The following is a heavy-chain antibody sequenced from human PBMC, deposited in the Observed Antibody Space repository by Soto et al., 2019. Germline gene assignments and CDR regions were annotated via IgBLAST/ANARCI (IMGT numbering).Heavy chain of an antibody. D-gene: IGHD2-15*01. Sequence: PGGSLRLSCAASGFTFSSYGIHWVRQAPGKGLEWVAVISYDGSNKYYADSVKGRFTISRDNSKNTLYLQMNSLGTEDTAMYYCAKDRYCSGGTCLNFYGMDVWGQGTTVTVSS. V-gene: IGHV3-30*18. CDR2: ISYDGSNK. CDR3: AKDRYCSGGTCLNFYGMDV. CDR1: GFTFSSYG. J-gene: IGHJ6*02.